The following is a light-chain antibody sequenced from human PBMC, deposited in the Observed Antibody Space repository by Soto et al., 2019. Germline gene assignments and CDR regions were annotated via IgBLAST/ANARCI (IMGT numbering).Light chain of an antibody. CDR2: GAS. CDR1: QSISSW. Sequence: DIQMTQSPSTLSASVGDRVTITCRASQSISSWLAWYQQKPGKAPKLLIYGASSLESGVPSRFSGSGAGTEFTLTISSLQPDDFATYYCQQHNSYSRTFGQGTKVDIK. J-gene: IGKJ1*01. V-gene: IGKV1-5*01. CDR3: QQHNSYSRT.